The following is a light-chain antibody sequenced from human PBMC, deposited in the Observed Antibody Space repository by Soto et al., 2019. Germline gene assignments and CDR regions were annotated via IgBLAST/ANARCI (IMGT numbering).Light chain of an antibody. CDR1: SSDVGGHNY. J-gene: IGLJ1*01. CDR3: SSYAGSNIHYV. CDR2: EVS. V-gene: IGLV2-8*01. Sequence: QSALTQPPSASGSPGQSVTISCTGTSSDVGGHNYVSWYQQHPGKAPKLMIYEVSKRPSGVPDRFSGSKSGNTASLTVSGLQAEDEADYYCSSYAGSNIHYVFGTGTKLTVL.